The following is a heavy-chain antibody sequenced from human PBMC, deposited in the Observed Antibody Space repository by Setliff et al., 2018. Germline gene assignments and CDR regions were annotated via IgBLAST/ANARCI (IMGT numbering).Heavy chain of an antibody. V-gene: IGHV4-4*07. J-gene: IGHJ4*02. CDR3: ARDNTIVGATDY. CDR1: GGSISPYF. Sequence: SETLSLTCTVSGGSISPYFWGWIRQPAGKGLWWVGRLHTSGSTNYNPSLKSRVTISVDTSKNQFSLKVTSVTAADTAVYFCARDNTIVGATDYWGQGTLVTVSS. D-gene: IGHD1-26*01. CDR2: LHTSGST.